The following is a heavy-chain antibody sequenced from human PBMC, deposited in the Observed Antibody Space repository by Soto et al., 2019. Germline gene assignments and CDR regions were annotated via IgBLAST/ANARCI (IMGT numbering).Heavy chain of an antibody. J-gene: IGHJ4*02. V-gene: IGHV4-30-2*06. Sequence: PSETLSLTCTVSGASISDGGFSWSWIRQSPGKGLEWIGYISHLESTYFHPSFKSRLTMSIDRTRNQFSLKLSTVTAADMAVYYCARGGGYDSFDYWGQGVLVTGSS. D-gene: IGHD5-12*01. CDR3: ARGGGYDSFDY. CDR2: ISHLEST. CDR1: GASISDGGFS.